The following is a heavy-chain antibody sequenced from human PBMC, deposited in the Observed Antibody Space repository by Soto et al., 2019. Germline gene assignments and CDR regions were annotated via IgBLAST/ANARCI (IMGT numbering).Heavy chain of an antibody. CDR1: GFTVSSNY. CDR2: IYSGGST. J-gene: IGHJ4*02. CDR3: ACQYYYYDSSGYYPFDY. Sequence: GGSLRLSCAASGFTVSSNYMSWVRQAPGKGLEWVSVIYSGGSTYYADSMKGRFTISRDNSKNTLYHKMNSLRAEYTAVYYCACQYYYYDSSGYYPFDYWGQGT. D-gene: IGHD3-22*01. V-gene: IGHV3-66*04.